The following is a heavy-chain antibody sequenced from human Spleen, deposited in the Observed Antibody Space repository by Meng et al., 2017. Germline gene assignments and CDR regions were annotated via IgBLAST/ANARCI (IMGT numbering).Heavy chain of an antibody. Sequence: QVQLQESGPGLVKPSGTLSLTCAVSGASIDTDNWWTWVRQSPGKGLEWIGEIHHSGSTNYNPSLKSRVTISLDKSKNQFSLKLRSVTAADTAVYYCARGLGDTSGYYFDYWGQGTLVTVSS. V-gene: IGHV4-4*02. J-gene: IGHJ4*02. CDR3: ARGLGDTSGYYFDY. CDR2: IHHSGST. CDR1: GASIDTDNW. D-gene: IGHD3-22*01.